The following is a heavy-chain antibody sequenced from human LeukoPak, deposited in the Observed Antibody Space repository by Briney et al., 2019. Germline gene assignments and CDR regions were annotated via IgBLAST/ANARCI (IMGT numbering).Heavy chain of an antibody. D-gene: IGHD5-18*01. V-gene: IGHV3-21*01. CDR2: ISSSSSYI. Sequence: PGGSLRLSCAASGFTFSSYEMNWVRQAPGKGLEWVSSISSSSSYIYYADSVMGRFTISRDNAKNSLYLQMNSLRAEDTAVYYCARFAGPDTAMVLAGSRIYYYMDVWGKGTTVTVSS. CDR3: ARFAGPDTAMVLAGSRIYYYMDV. J-gene: IGHJ6*03. CDR1: GFTFSSYE.